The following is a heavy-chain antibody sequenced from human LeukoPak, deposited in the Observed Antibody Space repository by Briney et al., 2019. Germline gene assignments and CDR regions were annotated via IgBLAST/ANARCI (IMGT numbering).Heavy chain of an antibody. Sequence: GGSLRLSCAASGFTFSSYWMSWVRQAPGKGLEWVANIKQDGSEKYYVDSVKGRFTISRDNAKNSLYLQMNSLRAEDTAVYYCARDNYGALMWNYYYMDVWGKGTTVTVSS. CDR2: IKQDGSEK. CDR3: ARDNYGALMWNYYYMDV. J-gene: IGHJ6*03. V-gene: IGHV3-7*01. D-gene: IGHD4-11*01. CDR1: GFTFSSYW.